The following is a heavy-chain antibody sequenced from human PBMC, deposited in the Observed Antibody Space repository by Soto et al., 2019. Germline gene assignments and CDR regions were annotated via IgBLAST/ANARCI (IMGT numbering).Heavy chain of an antibody. CDR1: GGSISSGGYS. J-gene: IGHJ1*01. CDR3: ASDYYYDSSGLAFQH. CDR2: IYHSGST. V-gene: IGHV4-30-2*01. Sequence: QLQLQESGSGLVKPSQTLSLTCAVSGGSISSGGYSWSWIRQPPGKGLEWIGYIYHSGSTYYNPSLRSRVTISVDRSKNQFSLKLSSVTAADTAVYYCASDYYYDSSGLAFQHWGQGTLVTVSS. D-gene: IGHD3-22*01.